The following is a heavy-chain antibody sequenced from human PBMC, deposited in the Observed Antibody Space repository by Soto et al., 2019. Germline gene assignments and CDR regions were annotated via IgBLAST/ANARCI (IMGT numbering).Heavy chain of an antibody. CDR1: GGTFSSYT. D-gene: IGHD6-13*01. V-gene: IGHV1-69*02. CDR3: APLFRGSSWPNWSDR. J-gene: IGHJ5*02. CDR2: IIPILGIA. Sequence: SVKVSCKASGGTFSSYTISWVRQAPGQGLEWMGRIIPILGIANYAQKFQGRVTITADKSTSTAYMELSSLRSEDTAVYYCAPLFRGSSWPNWSDRWGQGTLVIVSS.